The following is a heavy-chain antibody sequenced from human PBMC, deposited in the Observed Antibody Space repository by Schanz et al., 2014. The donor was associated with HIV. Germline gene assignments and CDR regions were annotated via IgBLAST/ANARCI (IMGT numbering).Heavy chain of an antibody. CDR3: ARFVDYSKYYGMDV. V-gene: IGHV3-30*03. CDR2: ISYDVEKK. J-gene: IGHJ6*02. Sequence: QVQLVESGGGVVQPGRSLRLSCRTSGFIFSSYGMHWVRQAPGKGLEWVAFISYDVEKKHFAQPVKGRFIISRDNSKNTLYLQMNSLRAEDTAVYYCARFVDYSKYYGMDVWGQGTTVTVSS. D-gene: IGHD4-4*01. CDR1: GFIFSSYG.